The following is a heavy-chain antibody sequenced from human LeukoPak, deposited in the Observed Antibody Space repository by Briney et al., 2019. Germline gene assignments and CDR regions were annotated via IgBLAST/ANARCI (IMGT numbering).Heavy chain of an antibody. CDR2: INPNSGGT. V-gene: IGHV1-2*04. D-gene: IGHD6-19*01. Sequence: ASVKVSCKASGYTFTGYYMHWVRQAPGQGLEWMGWINPNSGGTNYAQKFQGWVTMTRDTSISTAYMELSRLRSDDTAVYYCAREDSSGWYGRSGAFDIWAQGTMVTVSS. J-gene: IGHJ3*02. CDR3: AREDSSGWYGRSGAFDI. CDR1: GYTFTGYY.